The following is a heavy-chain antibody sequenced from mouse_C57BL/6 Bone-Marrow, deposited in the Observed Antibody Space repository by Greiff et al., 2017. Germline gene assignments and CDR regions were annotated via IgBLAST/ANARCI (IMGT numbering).Heavy chain of an antibody. CDR3: ASGRWLLPFAY. CDR1: GYTFTNYW. V-gene: IGHV1-63*01. D-gene: IGHD2-3*01. Sequence: VQVVESGAELVRPGTSVKMSCKASGYTFTNYWIGWAKQRPGRGLEWIGDIYPGGGYTNYNEKFKGKATLTADKSSSTAYMQFSSLTSEDSAIYYCASGRWLLPFAYWGQGTLVTVSA. CDR2: IYPGGGYT. J-gene: IGHJ3*01.